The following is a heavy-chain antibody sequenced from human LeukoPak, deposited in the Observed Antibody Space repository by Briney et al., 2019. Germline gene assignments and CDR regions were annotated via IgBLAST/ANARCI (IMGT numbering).Heavy chain of an antibody. CDR2: IKQDGSEK. V-gene: IGHV3-7*01. J-gene: IGHJ3*02. D-gene: IGHD1-26*01. CDR3: ARGSRWELGPDAFDI. CDR1: GFTFTNYV. Sequence: GGSLRLSCAASGFTFTNYVMTWVRQAPGRGLEWVADIKQDGSEKYYVDSVKGRFTISRDNAKNSLYLQMNSLRAEDTAVYYCARGSRWELGPDAFDIWGQGTMVTVSS.